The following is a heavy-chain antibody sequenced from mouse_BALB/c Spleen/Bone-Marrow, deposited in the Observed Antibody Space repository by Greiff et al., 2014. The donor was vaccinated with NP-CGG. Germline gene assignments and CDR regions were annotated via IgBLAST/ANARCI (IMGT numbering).Heavy chain of an antibody. J-gene: IGHJ4*01. V-gene: IGHV1-54*01. CDR1: GYAFTNYL. CDR2: INPGSGAT. CDR3: AREHGDY. Sequence: QVQLQQSGAELVRPGTSVKVSCKASGYAFTNYLIEWVKQGPGQGLEWIGVINPGSGATDYNEKFKGKATLTADKSSSTAYMHLSSLTSDDSAVYFCAREHGDYWGQGTSVTVSS.